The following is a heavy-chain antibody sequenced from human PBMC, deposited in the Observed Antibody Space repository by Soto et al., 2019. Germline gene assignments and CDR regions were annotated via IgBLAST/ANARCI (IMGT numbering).Heavy chain of an antibody. CDR3: ARTGQRGELELRGGWFDP. J-gene: IGHJ5*02. V-gene: IGHV5-51*01. D-gene: IGHD1-7*01. Sequence: GESLKISCKGSGYSFTSYWIGWVRQMPGKGLEWMGIIYPGDSDTRYSPSFQGQVTISADKSISTAYLQWSSLKASDTAMYYCARTGQRGELELRGGWFDPWGQGTLVTVSS. CDR2: IYPGDSDT. CDR1: GYSFTSYW.